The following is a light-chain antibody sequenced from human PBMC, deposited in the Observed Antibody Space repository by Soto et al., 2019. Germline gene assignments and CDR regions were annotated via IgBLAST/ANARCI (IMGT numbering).Light chain of an antibody. CDR3: QSYDSSLSGSV. Sequence: QSVLTQPPSVSGAPGPRVTISCTGSSSNIGAGYDVHWYQQLPGTAPKLLIYGNSNRPSGIPDRFSGSKSGTSASLAITGLHAEDEADYYCQSYDSSLSGSVFGGGTKLTV. V-gene: IGLV1-40*01. CDR1: SSNIGAGYD. CDR2: GNS. J-gene: IGLJ2*01.